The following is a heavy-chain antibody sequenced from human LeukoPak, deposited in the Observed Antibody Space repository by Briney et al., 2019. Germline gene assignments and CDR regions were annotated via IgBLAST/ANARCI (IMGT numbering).Heavy chain of an antibody. J-gene: IGHJ4*02. CDR2: ISEGGGNP. D-gene: IGHD3-16*01. V-gene: IGHV3-23*01. CDR1: GFTLRGPA. CDR3: ARDRGRIMITFGGGNYLDY. Sequence: GGALRLSCAPPGFTLRGPALSGVASSPGRGLGWVSPISEGGGNPYYADSVKGRFTISRDNSKNRLYLQMTGLRAEDTAVYYCARDRGRIMITFGGGNYLDYWGQGTLVTVSS.